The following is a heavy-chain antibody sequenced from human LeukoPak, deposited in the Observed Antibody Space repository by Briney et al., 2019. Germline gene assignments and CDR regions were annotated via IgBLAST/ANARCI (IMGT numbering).Heavy chain of an antibody. CDR2: INSDGINT. J-gene: IGHJ2*01. V-gene: IGHV3-74*01. D-gene: IGHD2-15*01. Sequence: GGSLRLSCAASGFTFSNYWMHWVRQAPGKGLVWVSRINSDGINTSYADSVKGRFTISRDNSKNTLNLQMNSLRAEDTAVYYCARDLGRGYCSGGSCYSLYFDLWGRGTLVTVSS. CDR3: ARDLGRGYCSGGSCYSLYFDL. CDR1: GFTFSNYW.